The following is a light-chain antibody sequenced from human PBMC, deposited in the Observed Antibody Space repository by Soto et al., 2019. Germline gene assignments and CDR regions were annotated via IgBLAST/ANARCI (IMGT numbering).Light chain of an antibody. J-gene: IGKJ1*01. V-gene: IGKV3D-20*02. Sequence: EIVLMQSPGTLSLSPGERSTLSCRASQSVSSSYLAWYQQKPGQAPRLLIYDASNRATGIPARFSGSGSETDFTLTISSLEPEDFAVYYCQQRSNWTFGQGTKVDIK. CDR2: DAS. CDR3: QQRSNWT. CDR1: QSVSSSY.